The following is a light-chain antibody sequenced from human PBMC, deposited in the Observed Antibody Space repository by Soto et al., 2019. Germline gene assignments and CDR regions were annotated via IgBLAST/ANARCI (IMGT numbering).Light chain of an antibody. V-gene: IGKV1-5*01. CDR2: DVS. CDR3: QQYDSYPRT. CDR1: QSISTW. Sequence: DIQMTQSPSTLSASVGHRVTVSFRASQSISTWLAWYQQKPGKAPNLLIYDVSSLEGGVPSRFSGSGSGTEFTLTISSLQPDDFATYYCQQYDSYPRTFGQGTKVDIK. J-gene: IGKJ1*01.